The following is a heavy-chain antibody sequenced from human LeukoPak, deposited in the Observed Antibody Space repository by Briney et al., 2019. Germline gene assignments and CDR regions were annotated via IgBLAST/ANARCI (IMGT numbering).Heavy chain of an antibody. CDR1: GYTFTSYD. J-gene: IGHJ6*03. CDR2: INPNSGGT. Sequence: ASVKVSCKASGYTFTSYDINWVRQAPGQGLEWMGWINPNSGGTNYAQKFQGRVTMTRDTSISTAYMELSRLRSDDTAVYYCARGGYSYGFYYYYYYYMDVWGKGTTVTISS. D-gene: IGHD5-18*01. V-gene: IGHV1-2*02. CDR3: ARGGYSYGFYYYYYYYMDV.